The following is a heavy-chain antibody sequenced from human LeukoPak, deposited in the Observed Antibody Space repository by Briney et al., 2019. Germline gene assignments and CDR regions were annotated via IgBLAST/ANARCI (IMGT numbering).Heavy chain of an antibody. CDR2: IYTSGTT. CDR3: ARGAPSDY. V-gene: IGHV4-4*07. J-gene: IGHJ4*02. Sequence: SETLSLTCTLTGGSMTSGSISTYYWSWVRQPAGKGLEWIGRIYTSGTTNYNPSLESRVTMSVDTSKNQFSLKLNSVTAADTALYYSARGAPSDYWGQGTLVTVSS. CDR1: GGSMTSGSISTYY.